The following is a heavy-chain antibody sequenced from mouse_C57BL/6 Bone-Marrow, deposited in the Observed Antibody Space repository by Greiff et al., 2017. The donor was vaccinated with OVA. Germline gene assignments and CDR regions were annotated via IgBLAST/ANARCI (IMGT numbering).Heavy chain of an antibody. V-gene: IGHV1-26*01. J-gene: IGHJ2*01. CDR2: INPNNGGT. D-gene: IGHD1-1*01. CDR1: GYTFTDYY. Sequence: EVQLQQSGPELVKPGASVKISCKASGYTFTDYYMNWVKQSHGKSLEWIGDINPNNGGTSYNQKFKGKATLTVDKSSSTAYMELRSLTSEDSAVYYCANSYYYGSSGDFDYWGQGTTLTVSS. CDR3: ANSYYYGSSGDFDY.